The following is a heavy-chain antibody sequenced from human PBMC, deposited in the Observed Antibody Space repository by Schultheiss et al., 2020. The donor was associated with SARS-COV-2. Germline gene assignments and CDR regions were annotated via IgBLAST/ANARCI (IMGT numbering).Heavy chain of an antibody. D-gene: IGHD6-19*01. CDR1: GGTFSSYA. Sequence: ASVKVSCKASGGTFSSYAISWVRQAPGQGLEWMGWISAYNGNTNYAQKLQGRVTMTTDTSTSTAYMELRSLRSDDTAVYYCARGGYSSGWKGGWFDPWGQGTLVTVSS. CDR2: ISAYNGNT. V-gene: IGHV1-18*01. J-gene: IGHJ5*02. CDR3: ARGGYSSGWKGGWFDP.